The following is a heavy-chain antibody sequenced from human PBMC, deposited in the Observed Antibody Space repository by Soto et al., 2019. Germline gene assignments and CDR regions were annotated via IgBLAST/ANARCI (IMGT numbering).Heavy chain of an antibody. V-gene: IGHV2-5*02. CDR1: GFSLSARPVA. D-gene: IGHD7-27*01. J-gene: IGHJ4*02. Sequence: QITLRESGPTRVKPTQTLTLTCTFSGFSLSARPVAVGWIRQPPGKALERLAFLYWDDDKRYSPSRRSRLTIPKDPPKNQVVLTMANMDSLDTAIYYCVHGAGIDGNWGGGSFDYWGQGALVTVSS. CDR2: LYWDDDK. CDR3: VHGAGIDGNWGGGSFDY.